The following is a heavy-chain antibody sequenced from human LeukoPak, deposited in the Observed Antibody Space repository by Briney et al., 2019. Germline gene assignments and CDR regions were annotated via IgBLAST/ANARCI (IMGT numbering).Heavy chain of an antibody. CDR3: AKDNRRHYTSGPNPDALH. V-gene: IGHV3-9*01. CDR2: ISWNSGSI. CDR1: GFLFNNYA. D-gene: IGHD6-19*01. J-gene: IGHJ4*02. Sequence: PGRSLLLSCAGSGFLFNNYAMHWVRPPPGKGLEWVSGISWNSGSIYYADSVKGRFTISRDNAKNSLYLQMNSLRVEDTAFYYCAKDNRRHYTSGPNPDALHWGQGALVTVSS.